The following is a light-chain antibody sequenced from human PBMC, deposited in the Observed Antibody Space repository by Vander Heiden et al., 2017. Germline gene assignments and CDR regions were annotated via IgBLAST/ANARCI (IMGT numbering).Light chain of an antibody. J-gene: IGLJ2*01. CDR3: QSADSSGTYHVV. Sequence: SYELTQPPSVSVSPGQTARITCSGDALPKQYAYWYQQKPGQAPVLVIYKDSERPSGIPERFSCSSSGTTVTLTISGVQAEDDADYYCQSADSSGTYHVVFGGGTKLTVL. V-gene: IGLV3-25*03. CDR2: KDS. CDR1: ALPKQY.